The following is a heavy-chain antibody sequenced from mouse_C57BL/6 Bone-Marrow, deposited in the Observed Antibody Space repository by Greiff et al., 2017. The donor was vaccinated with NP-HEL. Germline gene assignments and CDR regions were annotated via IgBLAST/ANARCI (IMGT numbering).Heavy chain of an antibody. CDR2: IYPRSGNT. Sequence: QVQLKQSGAELARPGASVKLSCKASGYTFTSYGISWVKQRTGQGLEWIGEIYPRSGNTYYNEKFKGKATLTADKSSSIAYMELRSLTSEDSAVYFCARSYGSSPAYWGQGTLVTVSA. D-gene: IGHD1-1*01. J-gene: IGHJ3*01. V-gene: IGHV1-81*01. CDR1: GYTFTSYG. CDR3: ARSYGSSPAY.